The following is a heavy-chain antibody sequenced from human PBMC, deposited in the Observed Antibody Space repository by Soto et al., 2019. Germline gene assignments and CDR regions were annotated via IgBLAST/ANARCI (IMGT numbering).Heavy chain of an antibody. V-gene: IGHV3-23*01. CDR2: ISGSDDST. J-gene: IGHJ4*02. Sequence: EVQLLESGGGLVQPGESLRLSCAASGFTFSSYAMSWVRQAPGKGLEWVSVISGSDDSTYYADSVKGRFTISRDNSKNKLYRQMNSLRAEDTAVYYCAKRSSSSTFDYWGQGPLVTVSS. CDR3: AKRSSSSTFDY. D-gene: IGHD6-6*01. CDR1: GFTFSSYA.